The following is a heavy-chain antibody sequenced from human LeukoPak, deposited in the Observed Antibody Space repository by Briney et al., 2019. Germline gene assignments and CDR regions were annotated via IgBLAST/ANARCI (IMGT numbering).Heavy chain of an antibody. CDR3: ARVKCSSTSCPNNWFDP. D-gene: IGHD2-2*01. V-gene: IGHV1-18*01. J-gene: IGHJ5*02. CDR1: GYTFTSYS. Sequence: GASVKVSCKASGYTFTSYSISWVRQAPGQGLEWMGWISAYNGNTNYAQKLQGRATMTTDTSTSTAYMELRSLRSDDTAVYYCARVKCSSTSCPNNWFDPWGQGTLVTVSS. CDR2: ISAYNGNT.